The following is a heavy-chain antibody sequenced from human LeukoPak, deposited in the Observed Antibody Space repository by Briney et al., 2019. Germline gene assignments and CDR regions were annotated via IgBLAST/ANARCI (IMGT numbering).Heavy chain of an antibody. D-gene: IGHD6-19*01. V-gene: IGHV4-61*02. Sequence: PSETLSLTCTVSGGSISSGSYYWTWLRQPAGKGLEWIERIYTSGGTNYNPSLKSRVTISVDTSKTQFSPKLSSVTAAHTAVYYCARASALAGDYWGQGSLVTVSS. CDR2: IYTSGGT. CDR3: ARASALAGDY. J-gene: IGHJ4*02. CDR1: GGSISSGSYY.